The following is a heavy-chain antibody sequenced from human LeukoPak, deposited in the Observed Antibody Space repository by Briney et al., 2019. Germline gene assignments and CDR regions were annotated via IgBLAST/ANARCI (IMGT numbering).Heavy chain of an antibody. J-gene: IGHJ4*02. CDR3: VSFYETY. CDR2: INGDGSWT. D-gene: IGHD2-2*01. Sequence: GGSLRLSCAASGNYWMHWVRQAPGKGLVWVSHINGDGSWTTYADSVKGRFTISKDNAKNTVCLQMNNLRAEDTAVYYCVSFYETYWGRGTLVTVSS. CDR1: GNYW. V-gene: IGHV3-74*01.